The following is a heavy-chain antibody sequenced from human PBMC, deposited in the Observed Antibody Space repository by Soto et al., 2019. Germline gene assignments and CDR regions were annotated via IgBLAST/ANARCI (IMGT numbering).Heavy chain of an antibody. D-gene: IGHD3-9*01. Sequence: GASVKVSCKASGGTFSSYAISWVRQAPGQGLEWMGWISPNNGNTNYAQKLQGRVTMTTDTSTSTAYMELRSLRSDDTAVYYCATLNYDILTGYYYYYGMDVWGQGTTVTVSS. CDR1: GGTFSSYA. V-gene: IGHV1-18*01. CDR2: ISPNNGNT. CDR3: ATLNYDILTGYYYYYGMDV. J-gene: IGHJ6*02.